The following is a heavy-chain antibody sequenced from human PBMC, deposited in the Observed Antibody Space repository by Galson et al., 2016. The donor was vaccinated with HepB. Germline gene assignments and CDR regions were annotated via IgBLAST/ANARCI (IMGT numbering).Heavy chain of an antibody. Sequence: SETLSLTCTVSGVSLSSYYWSWIRQPPGEGLEWIGYIYFSVTTNYNPSLKSRVTISGDTSKKQFSLKLRSVTAAGTALYYCARFGGSRNAFDVWGQGTMVTVSS. V-gene: IGHV4-59*01. D-gene: IGHD3-16*01. CDR2: IYFSVTT. CDR3: ARFGGSRNAFDV. J-gene: IGHJ3*01. CDR1: GVSLSSYY.